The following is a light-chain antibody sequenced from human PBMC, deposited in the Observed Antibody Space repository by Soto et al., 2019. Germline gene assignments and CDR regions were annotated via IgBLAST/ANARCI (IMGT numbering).Light chain of an antibody. CDR3: CSFAGTYIVV. CDR1: GNDVGGYNY. J-gene: IGLJ1*01. Sequence: QSALTQPRSVSGSPGQAVTVSCTGAGNDVGGYNYVSWYQQHPGKAPKLMIYDVTKRPSGVPDRFSGSKSGDTASLTISGLQAEDEADYYCCSFAGTYIVVYGTGTKVTVL. V-gene: IGLV2-11*01. CDR2: DVT.